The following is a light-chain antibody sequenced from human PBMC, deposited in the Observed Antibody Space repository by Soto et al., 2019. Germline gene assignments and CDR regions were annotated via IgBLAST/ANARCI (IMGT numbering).Light chain of an antibody. J-gene: IGLJ2*01. CDR2: DVN. Sequence: QSALTQAASVSGSPGQSITISCTGTAYDVGAYIFVSWYQQHPGKAPKVIIYDVNTRPSGVSNRFSGSKLGTTASLTISGLQADDEADYYCASYPGTNTLFGGGTKVTVL. CDR3: ASYPGTNTL. V-gene: IGLV2-14*01. CDR1: AYDVGAYIF.